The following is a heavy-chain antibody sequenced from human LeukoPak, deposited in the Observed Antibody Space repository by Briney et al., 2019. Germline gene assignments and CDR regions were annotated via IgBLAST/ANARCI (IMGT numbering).Heavy chain of an antibody. Sequence: PVESLQISCKGSGYIFTSYWIGWVRQVPGKGLEWMGIIYPEYSDTKYSPSFQGQVTVTGDKYISAAYLQWSSLKASDPAMYYCARAYYDSSGYSRDAFDIWGQGTMVTVSS. D-gene: IGHD3-22*01. CDR1: GYIFTSYW. CDR3: ARAYYDSSGYSRDAFDI. CDR2: IYPEYSDT. V-gene: IGHV5-51*01. J-gene: IGHJ3*02.